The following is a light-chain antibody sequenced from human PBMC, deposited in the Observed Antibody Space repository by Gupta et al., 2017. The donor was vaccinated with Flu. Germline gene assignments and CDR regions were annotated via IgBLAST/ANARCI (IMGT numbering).Light chain of an antibody. Sequence: PLAPAFMSSTTSPCMPRRDSFSYLAWYQQKPGRSPRLLIYLTSNRATGVPARFSGSGSGTDFALTIGRVEAEDVGVYYCQQGIHAPVTFGGGTKVEIK. CDR2: LTS. V-gene: IGKV2-28*01. CDR1: PCMPRRDSFSY. J-gene: IGKJ4*01. CDR3: QQGIHAPVT.